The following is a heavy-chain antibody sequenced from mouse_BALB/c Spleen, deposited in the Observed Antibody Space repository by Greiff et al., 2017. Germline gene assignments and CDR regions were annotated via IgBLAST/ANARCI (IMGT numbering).Heavy chain of an antibody. Sequence: VQLKESGAELVKPGASVKLSCTASGFNIKDTYMHWVKQRPEQGLEWIGRIDPANGNTKYDPKFQGKATITADTSSNTAYLQLSSLTSEDTAVYYCARAGTNTYWYFDVWGAGTTVTVSS. V-gene: IGHV14-3*02. J-gene: IGHJ1*01. CDR3: ARAGTNTYWYFDV. D-gene: IGHD4-1*01. CDR1: GFNIKDTY. CDR2: IDPANGNT.